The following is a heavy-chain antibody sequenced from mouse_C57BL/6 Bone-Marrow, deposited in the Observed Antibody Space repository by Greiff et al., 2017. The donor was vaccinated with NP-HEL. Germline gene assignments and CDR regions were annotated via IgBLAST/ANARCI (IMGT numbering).Heavy chain of an antibody. V-gene: IGHV5-15*01. CDR1: GFTFSDYG. J-gene: IGHJ4*01. CDR3: ARLYYGYDGYAMDY. CDR2: ISNLAYSI. D-gene: IGHD2-2*01. Sequence: EVMLVESGGGLVQPGGSLKLSCAASGFTFSDYGMAWVRQAPRKGPEWVAVISNLAYSIYYADTVTGRFPISRENAKNTLYLEMSSLRSEDTAMYYCARLYYGYDGYAMDYWGQGTSVTVSS.